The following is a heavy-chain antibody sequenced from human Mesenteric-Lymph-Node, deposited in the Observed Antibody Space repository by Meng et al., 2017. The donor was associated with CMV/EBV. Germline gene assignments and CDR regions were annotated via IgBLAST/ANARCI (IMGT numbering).Heavy chain of an antibody. CDR2: IYSGGST. J-gene: IGHJ4*02. CDR3: GKPDYYGSDYFDS. Sequence: GESLKISCAASGFTVSSNYMSWVRQAPGKGLEWVSVIYSGGSTYYADSVKGRFSISRDNSKSTLSLQMNSLRAEDTAVYYCGKPDYYGSDYFDSWGQGTLVTVSS. CDR1: GFTVSSNY. V-gene: IGHV3-53*01. D-gene: IGHD3-10*01.